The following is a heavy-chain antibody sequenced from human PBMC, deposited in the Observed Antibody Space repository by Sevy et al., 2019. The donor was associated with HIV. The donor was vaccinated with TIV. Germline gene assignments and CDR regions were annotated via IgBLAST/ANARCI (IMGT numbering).Heavy chain of an antibody. CDR1: GFTFSTYA. J-gene: IGHJ4*02. Sequence: GGFLSLSCAASGFTFSTYAMTWVRQAPGKGLEWVSVISGSGGSTYYADSVKGRFTISRDNSKNTLYLQMDSLRAEDTAVFYCAKGPFGGNDFASWGQGTLVTVSS. D-gene: IGHD2-15*01. CDR3: AKGPFGGNDFAS. CDR2: ISGSGGST. V-gene: IGHV3-23*01.